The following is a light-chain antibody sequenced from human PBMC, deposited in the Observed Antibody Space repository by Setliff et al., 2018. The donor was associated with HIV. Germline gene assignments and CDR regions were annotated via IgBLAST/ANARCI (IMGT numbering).Light chain of an antibody. CDR1: SSDIGRYNY. V-gene: IGLV2-14*03. CDR2: DVS. CDR3: CSYARGSTYV. Sequence: QSAPTQPASVSGSPGQSISISCTGTSSDIGRYNYVSWYQQYPGRGPTLVIFDVSERPSGVSNRFSGSKSGNTASLIISGLQPDDEADYYCCSYARGSTYVFGSGTKATVL. J-gene: IGLJ1*01.